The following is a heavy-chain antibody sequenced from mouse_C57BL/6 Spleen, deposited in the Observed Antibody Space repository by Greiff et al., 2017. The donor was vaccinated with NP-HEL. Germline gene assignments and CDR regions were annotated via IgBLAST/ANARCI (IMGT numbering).Heavy chain of an antibody. CDR3: ARRITTVDY. CDR1: GYTFTSYW. V-gene: IGHV1-50*01. D-gene: IGHD1-1*01. J-gene: IGHJ2*01. CDR2: IDPSDSYT. Sequence: QVQLQQPGAELVKPGASVKLSCKASGYTFTSYWMQWVKQRPGQGLEWIGEIDPSDSYTNYNQKFKGKATLTVDTSSSTAYMQLSSLTSEDSAVYYYARRITTVDYWGQGTTLTVSS.